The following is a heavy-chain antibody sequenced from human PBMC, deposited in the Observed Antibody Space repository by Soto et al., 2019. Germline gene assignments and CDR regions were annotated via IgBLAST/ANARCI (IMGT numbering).Heavy chain of an antibody. V-gene: IGHV1-2*02. D-gene: IGHD3-3*01. CDR1: GYTFTGYY. J-gene: IGHJ6*02. CDR3: ARELLPPYYDFWGGYLRAYYYYGMDV. CDR2: INPNSGGT. Sequence: ASVKVSCKASGYTFTGYYMHWVRQAPGQGLEWMGWINPNSGGTNYAQKFQGRVTMTRDTSISTAYMELSRLRSDDTAMYYCARELLPPYYDFWGGYLRAYYYYGMDVWGQGTTVTVSS.